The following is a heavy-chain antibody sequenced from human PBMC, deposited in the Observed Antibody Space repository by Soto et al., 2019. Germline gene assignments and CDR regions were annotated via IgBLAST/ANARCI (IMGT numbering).Heavy chain of an antibody. Sequence: QVQLVESGGGVVQPGRSLRLSCAASGFTFSNYGMHWVRQAPGKGLEWVAVIWHDGSNKDYADSVKGRFTISRDNSKNTLYLQMNSLRAEDTAVYYWAREGGIAAAGGFDYWGQGTLVTVSS. J-gene: IGHJ4*02. D-gene: IGHD6-13*01. V-gene: IGHV3-33*01. CDR1: GFTFSNYG. CDR3: AREGGIAAAGGFDY. CDR2: IWHDGSNK.